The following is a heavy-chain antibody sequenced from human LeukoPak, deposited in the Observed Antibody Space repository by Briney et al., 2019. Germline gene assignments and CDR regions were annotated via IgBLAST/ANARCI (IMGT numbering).Heavy chain of an antibody. Sequence: SETLSLTCAVYGGSFSGYYWSWIRQPPEKGLEWIGEINHSGSTNYNPSLKSRVTISVDTSRNQFSLKLSSVTAADTAVYYCARSDSSSWYYFDYWGQGTLVTVSS. CDR2: INHSGST. CDR3: ARSDSSSWYYFDY. D-gene: IGHD6-13*01. V-gene: IGHV4-34*01. CDR1: GGSFSGYY. J-gene: IGHJ4*02.